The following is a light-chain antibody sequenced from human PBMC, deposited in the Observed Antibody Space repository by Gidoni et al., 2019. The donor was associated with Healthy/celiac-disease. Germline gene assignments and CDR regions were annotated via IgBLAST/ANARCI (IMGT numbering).Light chain of an antibody. J-gene: IGKJ3*01. CDR1: QSVSSSY. CDR2: GAS. V-gene: IGKV3-20*01. CDR3: QQYGSSIFT. Sequence: EIVLTQSPGTLSLSPGESATLSCRASQSVSSSYLAWYQQKPGQAPRLLIYGASSRATGIPDRFSGSGSGTDFTLTISRLEPEDVAVYYCQQYGSSIFTFGPGTKVDIK.